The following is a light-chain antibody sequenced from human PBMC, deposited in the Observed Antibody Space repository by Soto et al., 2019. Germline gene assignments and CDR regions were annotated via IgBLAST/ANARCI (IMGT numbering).Light chain of an antibody. Sequence: EIVLTQSPATLSLSPGDTATLSCRASQSVITYLAWYQQKPGQAPRLLIYDTSNRATGIPARFSGSGSGTDFSLTINYLEPEDFAVYYCQQRYIWPPVTFGGGTKVEIK. CDR2: DTS. CDR3: QQRYIWPPVT. J-gene: IGKJ4*01. V-gene: IGKV3-11*01. CDR1: QSVITY.